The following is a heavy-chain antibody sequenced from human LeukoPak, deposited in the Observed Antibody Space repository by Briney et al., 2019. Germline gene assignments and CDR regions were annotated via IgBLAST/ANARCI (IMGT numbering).Heavy chain of an antibody. CDR3: ARATVPNGETFDI. Sequence: SETLSLTCTVSGGSISSGGYYWSWIRQHPGKGLEWIGCIYYSGSTYYNPSLKSRVTISVDTSKNQFSLKLSSVTAADTAVYYCARATVPNGETFDIWGQGTMVTVSS. D-gene: IGHD4-17*01. CDR1: GGSISSGGYY. J-gene: IGHJ3*02. CDR2: IYYSGST. V-gene: IGHV4-31*03.